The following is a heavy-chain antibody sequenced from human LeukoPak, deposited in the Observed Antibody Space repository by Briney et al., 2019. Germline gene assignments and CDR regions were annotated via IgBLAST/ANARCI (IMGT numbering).Heavy chain of an antibody. V-gene: IGHV4-38-2*02. J-gene: IGHJ4*02. D-gene: IGHD6-13*01. CDR2: IYHSGST. CDR3: ARDMAAVVGGHFDY. CDR1: GYSISSGYY. Sequence: SETLSLTCTVSGYSISSGYYWGWIRQPPGKGLEWIGSIYHSGSTYYNPSLKSRVTISVDTSKNQFSLKLSSVTAADTAVYYCARDMAAVVGGHFDYWGQGTLVTVSS.